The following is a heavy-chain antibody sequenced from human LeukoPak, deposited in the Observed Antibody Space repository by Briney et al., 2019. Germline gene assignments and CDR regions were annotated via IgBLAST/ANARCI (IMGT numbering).Heavy chain of an antibody. CDR2: IRYDGSNK. Sequence: PGGSLRLSCAASGFTFSSYGMHWVRQAPGRGLEWVAFIRYDGSNKYYADSVKGRFTISRDNSKNTLYLQMNSLRAEDTAVYYCAKPEATNEVDIVGNFDYWGQGTLVTVSS. V-gene: IGHV3-30*02. D-gene: IGHD5-12*01. CDR3: AKPEATNEVDIVGNFDY. CDR1: GFTFSSYG. J-gene: IGHJ4*02.